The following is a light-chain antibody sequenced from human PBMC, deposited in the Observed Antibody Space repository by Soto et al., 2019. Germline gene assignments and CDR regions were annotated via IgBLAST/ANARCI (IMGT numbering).Light chain of an antibody. Sequence: DIQMTQSPSTLSASVGDRVTVTCRASQDIGSWLAWYQQKPGQAPTLLIFDASNLEDGVPARFSAGGSGTEFTLTITSVQPDDFATYYCQQYDTYLWTFGQGTKVEVK. CDR2: DAS. CDR3: QQYDTYLWT. J-gene: IGKJ1*01. CDR1: QDIGSW. V-gene: IGKV1-5*01.